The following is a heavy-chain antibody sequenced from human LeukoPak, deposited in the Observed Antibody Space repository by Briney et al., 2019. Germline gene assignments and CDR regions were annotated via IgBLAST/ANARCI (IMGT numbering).Heavy chain of an antibody. D-gene: IGHD3-10*01. CDR2: IRYDGSNK. J-gene: IGHJ4*02. CDR3: AKDRGYYYGSGSQFDY. Sequence: PGGSLRLSCAASGFTFSSYGMHWVRQAPGKGLEWVAFIRYDGSNKYYADCVKGRFTISRDNSKNTLYLQMNSLRAEDTAVYYCAKDRGYYYGSGSQFDYWGQGTLVTVSS. CDR1: GFTFSSYG. V-gene: IGHV3-30*02.